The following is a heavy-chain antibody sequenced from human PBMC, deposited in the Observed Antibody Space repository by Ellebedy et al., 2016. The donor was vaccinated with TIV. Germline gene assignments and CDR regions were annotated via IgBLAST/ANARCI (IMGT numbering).Heavy chain of an antibody. CDR3: ARLTAYSYSYGDDY. V-gene: IGHV5-10-1*01. CDR1: GYTSTSDW. Sequence: GGSLRLSCKVSGYTSTSDWITWVRQMPGKGLEWMGMIDPSDSYTKYSPSFQGHVTILVDKSIRTAYLQWSSLKASDTAMYYCARLTAYSYSYGDDYWGQGTLVTVSS. J-gene: IGHJ4*02. D-gene: IGHD5-18*01. CDR2: IDPSDSYT.